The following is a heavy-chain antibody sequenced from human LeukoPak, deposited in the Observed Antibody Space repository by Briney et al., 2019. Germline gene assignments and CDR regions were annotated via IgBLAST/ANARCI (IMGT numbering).Heavy chain of an antibody. J-gene: IGHJ4*02. CDR3: AADVPSPLAQIDY. V-gene: IGHV3-15*01. CDR1: GFTFSNAW. Sequence: PGGSLRLSRAASGFTFSNAWMSWVRQAPGKGLEWVARIRAGGTTDYAAPVKGRFTISRDDSMNTLSLQMDSLKTGDTAVYYCAADVPSPLAQIDYWGQGTPVTVSS. CDR2: IRAGGTT.